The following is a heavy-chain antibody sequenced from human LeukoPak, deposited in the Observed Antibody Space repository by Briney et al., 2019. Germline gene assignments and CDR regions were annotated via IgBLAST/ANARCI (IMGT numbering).Heavy chain of an antibody. Sequence: SETLSLTCAVSGYSISSGYYWGWIRQPPGKGPEWIGSIYHSGSTYYNPSLKSRVTISVDTSKNQFSLKLSSVTAADTAVYYCARETYYYDSSGYYVTYYYYMDVWGKGTTVTVSS. CDR3: ARETYYYDSSGYYVTYYYYMDV. V-gene: IGHV4-38-2*02. CDR1: GYSISSGYY. J-gene: IGHJ6*03. CDR2: IYHSGST. D-gene: IGHD3-22*01.